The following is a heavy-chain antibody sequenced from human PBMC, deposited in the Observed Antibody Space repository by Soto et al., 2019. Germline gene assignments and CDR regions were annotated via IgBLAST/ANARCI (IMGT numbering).Heavy chain of an antibody. V-gene: IGHV1-69*01. CDR1: GGTFTNYV. CDR2: LLPIFGAE. D-gene: IGHD6-6*01. J-gene: IGHJ5*02. Sequence: QVQLVQSGAEVRKPGSSVKVSCKISGGTFTNYVISWLRHAPGQGLEWMGGLLPIFGAENLAQKFQGRVTITADESTSTVNMELTSLTSEDTAVYYCARGRSSPNFDPWGQGTLVTVSS. CDR3: ARGRSSPNFDP.